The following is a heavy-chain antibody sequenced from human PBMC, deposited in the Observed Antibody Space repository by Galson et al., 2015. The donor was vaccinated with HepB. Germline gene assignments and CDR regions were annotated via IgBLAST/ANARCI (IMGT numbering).Heavy chain of an antibody. CDR2: ISSSSSYT. J-gene: IGHJ4*02. V-gene: IGHV3-11*06. CDR3: ARAGRSGSFDS. CDR1: GFTFSDYY. Sequence: SLRLSCAASGFTFSDYYMTWIRQAPGKGLEWVSYISSSSSYTTYADSVKGRFTISRDNAKNSLFLQMSSLSAEDTAVYYCARAGRSGSFDSWGQGTLVTASS. D-gene: IGHD1-26*01.